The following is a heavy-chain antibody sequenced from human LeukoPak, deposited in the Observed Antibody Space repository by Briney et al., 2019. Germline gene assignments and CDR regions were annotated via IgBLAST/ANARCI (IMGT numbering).Heavy chain of an antibody. CDR1: GGSFSGYY. CDR2: INHSGST. J-gene: IGHJ4*02. V-gene: IGHV4-34*01. D-gene: IGHD3-10*01. Sequence: SETLSLTCAVYGGSFSGYYWSWIRQPPGKGLEWIGEINHSGSTNYNTSLKSRVTISVDTSKNQFSLKLSSVTAADTAVYYCARATMVRGVRRSANFDYWGQGTLVTVSS. CDR3: ARATMVRGVRRSANFDY.